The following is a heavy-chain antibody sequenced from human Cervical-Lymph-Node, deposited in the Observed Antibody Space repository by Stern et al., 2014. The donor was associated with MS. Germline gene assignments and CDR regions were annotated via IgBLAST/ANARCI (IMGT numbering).Heavy chain of an antibody. CDR2: IYFRGHT. CDR3: ARQAGYYDNSAYYNY. Sequence: QVKLQESGPGLVKPSKTLSLTCTVSGVSITSSSFYWTWIRQPAGQGLEWIGRIYFRGHTGYNPSFKGGVAMLLGASKNQSPLELTCITADDTAVYYCARQAGYYDNSAYYNYWGQGTLVTVSS. CDR1: GVSITSSSFY. D-gene: IGHD3-22*01. V-gene: IGHV4-61*02. J-gene: IGHJ4*02.